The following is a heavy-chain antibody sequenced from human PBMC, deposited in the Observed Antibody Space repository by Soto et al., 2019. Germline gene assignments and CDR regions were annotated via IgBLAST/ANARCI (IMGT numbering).Heavy chain of an antibody. CDR1: GGSFSGYY. Sequence: RSETLSLTCAVYGGSFSGYYWSWIRQPPGKGLEWIGEINHSGSTNYNPSLKRRVTISVDTSKNQFSLKLSSVPAADTAVYYCARGSLWAYISSGRHKYNWFDPWGQGTLVTVSS. CDR2: INHSGST. J-gene: IGHJ5*02. CDR3: ARGSLWAYISSGRHKYNWFDP. V-gene: IGHV4-34*01. D-gene: IGHD2-21*01.